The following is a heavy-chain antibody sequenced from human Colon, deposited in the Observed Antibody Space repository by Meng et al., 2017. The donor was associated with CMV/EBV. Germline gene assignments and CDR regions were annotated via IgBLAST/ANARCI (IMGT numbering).Heavy chain of an antibody. D-gene: IGHD3-10*01. CDR1: GFTFSSYS. V-gene: IGHV3-21*01. J-gene: IGHJ6*02. CDR2: ISYSGSYI. CDR3: AREGNAMDV. Sequence: GESLKISCTASGFTFSSYSMNWVRQAPGKGLEWVSSISYSGSYIYYADSVKGRFTISRRNAKNSLYLKMNSLRAEDTAVYYCAREGNAMDVWGQGTTVTVSS.